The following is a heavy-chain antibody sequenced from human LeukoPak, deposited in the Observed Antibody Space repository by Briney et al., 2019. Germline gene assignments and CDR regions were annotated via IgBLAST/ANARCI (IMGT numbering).Heavy chain of an antibody. V-gene: IGHV3-53*01. CDR1: GFTVSSNY. D-gene: IGHD5-18*01. CDR2: IYSGGST. Sequence: GGFLRLSCAASGFTVSSNYMSWVRQAPGKGLEWVSVIYSGGSTYYADSVKGRFTISRDNSKNTLYLQMNSLRAEDTAVYYCASARYSSLYGMDVWGQGTTVTVSS. CDR3: ASARYSSLYGMDV. J-gene: IGHJ6*02.